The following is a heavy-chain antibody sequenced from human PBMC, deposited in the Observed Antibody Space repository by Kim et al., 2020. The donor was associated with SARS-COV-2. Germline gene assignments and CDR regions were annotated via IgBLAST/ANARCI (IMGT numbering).Heavy chain of an antibody. CDR2: IYYSGST. CDR3: ARGIGVVPAALPFDY. D-gene: IGHD2-2*01. Sequence: SETLSLTCTVSGGSISSSSYYWGWIRQPPGKGLEWIGSIYYSGSTYYNPSLKSRVTISVDTSKNQFSLKLSSVTAADTAVYYCARGIGVVPAALPFDYWGQGTLVTVSS. J-gene: IGHJ4*02. CDR1: GGSISSSSYY. V-gene: IGHV4-39*07.